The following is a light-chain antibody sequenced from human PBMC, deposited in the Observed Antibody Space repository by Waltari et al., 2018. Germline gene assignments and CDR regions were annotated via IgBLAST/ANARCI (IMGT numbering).Light chain of an antibody. CDR1: QSVLYTSNNEHY. CDR2: WAS. V-gene: IGKV4-1*01. CDR3: QQYGSSPIT. J-gene: IGKJ4*01. Sequence: DIVMTQSPASLSVSLGDRATITCKSSQSVLYTSNNEHYLVWYQHKAGQTPKLLSYWASKRESGVPDRFSGSGSGTDFTLNISRLEPEDIAVYYCQQYGSSPITFGGGTKAE.